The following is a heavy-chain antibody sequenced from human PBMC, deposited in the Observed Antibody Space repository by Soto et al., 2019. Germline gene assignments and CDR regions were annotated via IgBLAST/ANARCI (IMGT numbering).Heavy chain of an antibody. J-gene: IGHJ5*02. V-gene: IGHV4-34*01. CDR3: ARGLRLWFGELFRGDNWFDP. CDR1: GGSFSGYY. D-gene: IGHD3-10*01. Sequence: SETLSLTCAVYGGSFSGYYWSWIRQPPGKGLEWIGEINHSGSTNYNPSLKSRVTISVDTSKNQFPLKLSSVTAADTAVYYCARGLRLWFGELFRGDNWFDPWGQGTLVTVSS. CDR2: INHSGST.